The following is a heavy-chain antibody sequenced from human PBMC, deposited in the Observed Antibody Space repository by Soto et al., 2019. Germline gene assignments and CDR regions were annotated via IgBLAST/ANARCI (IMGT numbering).Heavy chain of an antibody. Sequence: LSLTCTVSGGSISSGGYYWSWIRQHPAKGREWIGYIYYSGRTYYNPSLHSRVSIAVDTTENQFSLKLTSVTAADTSVYYCARGSFSSSSSWFDPWGRGTLVTVSS. D-gene: IGHD6-6*01. CDR3: ARGSFSSSSSWFDP. J-gene: IGHJ5*02. CDR1: GGSISSGGYY. V-gene: IGHV4-31*03. CDR2: IYYSGRT.